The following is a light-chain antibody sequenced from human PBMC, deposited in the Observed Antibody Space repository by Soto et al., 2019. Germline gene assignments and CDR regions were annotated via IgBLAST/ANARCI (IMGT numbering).Light chain of an antibody. CDR1: SSDVGGYNY. Sequence: QSVLTQPASVAGSPGQSITLSCTGTSSDVGGYNYVSWYQQHPGKDPKLMISDVSNRPSGVSNRFSGSKSDNTASLPSSGLPAEDEADYYCSSYTSSSTYVVFGGGTKVTVL. CDR2: DVS. V-gene: IGLV2-14*01. CDR3: SSYTSSSTYVV. J-gene: IGLJ2*01.